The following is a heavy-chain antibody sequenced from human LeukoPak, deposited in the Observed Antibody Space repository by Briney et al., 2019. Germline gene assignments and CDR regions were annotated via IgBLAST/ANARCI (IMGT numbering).Heavy chain of an antibody. D-gene: IGHD3-10*02. CDR3: AELGITMIGGV. CDR1: GFTFSSYG. CDR2: ISSSGSTI. V-gene: IGHV3-48*04. J-gene: IGHJ6*04. Sequence: GGSLRLSCAASGFTFSSYGMNWVRQAPGKGLEWVSYISSSGSTIYYADSVKGRFTISRDNAKNSLYLQMNSLRAEDTAVHYCAELGITMIGGVWGKGTTVTISS.